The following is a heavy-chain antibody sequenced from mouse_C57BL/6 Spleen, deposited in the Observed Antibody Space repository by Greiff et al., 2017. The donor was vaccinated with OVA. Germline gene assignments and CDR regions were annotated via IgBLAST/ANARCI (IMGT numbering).Heavy chain of an antibody. J-gene: IGHJ3*01. D-gene: IGHD2-5*01. Sequence: EVKLQQSGAELVRPGASVKLSCTASGFNIKDDYMHWVKQRPEQGLEWIGWIDPENGDTEYASKFQGKATITADTSSNTAYLQLSSLTSEDTAVYYCVYSNYVGFAYWGQGTLVTVSA. CDR3: VYSNYVGFAY. CDR2: IDPENGDT. V-gene: IGHV14-4*01. CDR1: GFNIKDDY.